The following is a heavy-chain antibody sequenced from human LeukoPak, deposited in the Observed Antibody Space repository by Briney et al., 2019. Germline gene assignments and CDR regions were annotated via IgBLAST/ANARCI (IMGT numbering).Heavy chain of an antibody. D-gene: IGHD1-1*01. CDR1: GFTFSSYW. J-gene: IGHJ4*02. V-gene: IGHV3-74*01. CDR2: INSDGSST. Sequence: GGSLRLSCAASGFTFSSYWMHWVRQAPGKGLVWVSRINSDGSSTSYADSVKGRFTISRDNAKYLLYLQMDSLRVEDTAIYYCARDPRTVRIWGQGTLVTVSS. CDR3: ARDPRTVRI.